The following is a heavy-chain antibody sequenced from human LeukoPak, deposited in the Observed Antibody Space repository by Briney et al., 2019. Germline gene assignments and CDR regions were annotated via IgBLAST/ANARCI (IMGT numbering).Heavy chain of an antibody. CDR2: INCSGGT. Sequence: SETLSLTCSVSGGSISSSSSYWDCPRPPQGKEFDWVVSINCSGGTYYNPSLRSLANTSEHTHNNQCSHKKSSMTDADTAVSYCARHAVVAYFDILTEEDYWGQGTLVTVSS. CDR1: GGSISSSSSY. D-gene: IGHD3-9*01. V-gene: IGHV4-39*01. CDR3: ARHAVVAYFDILTEEDY. J-gene: IGHJ4*02.